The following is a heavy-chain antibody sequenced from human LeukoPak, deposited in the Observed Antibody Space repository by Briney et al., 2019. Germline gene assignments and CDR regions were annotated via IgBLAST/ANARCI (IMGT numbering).Heavy chain of an antibody. Sequence: ASVKVSCKASGGTFSSYGISWVRQAPGQGLEWMGGIIPIFGTANYAQKFQGRVTITADESTSTAYMELSSLRSEDTAVYYCARLPLRSIAVGYYGMDVWGQGTTVTVSS. CDR3: ARLPLRSIAVGYYGMDV. D-gene: IGHD6-6*01. CDR2: IIPIFGTA. CDR1: GGTFSSYG. J-gene: IGHJ6*02. V-gene: IGHV1-69*13.